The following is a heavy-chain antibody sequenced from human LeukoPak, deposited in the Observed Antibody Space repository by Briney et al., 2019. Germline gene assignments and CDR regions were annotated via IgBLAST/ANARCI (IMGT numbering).Heavy chain of an antibody. CDR1: GGSFSGYY. D-gene: IGHD1-26*01. CDR3: ARGEEWELLPRQSLFDY. CDR2: INHSGST. Sequence: SETLSLTCAVYGGSFSGYYWSWIRQPPEKGLEWIGEINHSGSTNYNPSLKSRVTISVDTSKNQFSLKLSSVTAADTAVYYCARGEEWELLPRQSLFDYWGQGTLVTVSS. J-gene: IGHJ4*02. V-gene: IGHV4-34*01.